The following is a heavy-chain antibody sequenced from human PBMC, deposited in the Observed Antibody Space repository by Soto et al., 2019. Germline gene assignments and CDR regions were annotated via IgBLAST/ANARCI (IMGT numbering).Heavy chain of an antibody. Sequence: ASVKVSCKASGGTFSSYAISWVRQAPGQGLEWMGGIIPIFGTANYAQKFQGRVTITADKSTSTAYMELSSLRSEDTAVYYCARPKVGSSPGDYYYGMGVWGQGTTVTVSS. V-gene: IGHV1-69*06. CDR1: GGTFSSYA. J-gene: IGHJ6*02. CDR2: IIPIFGTA. D-gene: IGHD6-13*01. CDR3: ARPKVGSSPGDYYYGMGV.